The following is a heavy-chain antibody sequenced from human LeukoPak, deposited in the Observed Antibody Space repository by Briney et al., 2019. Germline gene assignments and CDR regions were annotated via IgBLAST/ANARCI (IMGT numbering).Heavy chain of an antibody. D-gene: IGHD6-19*01. CDR2: IKQDGSEK. V-gene: IGHV3-7*01. CDR1: GFTFSTYN. CDR3: ARGWALYSSGWLPFDY. J-gene: IGHJ4*02. Sequence: GGSLRLSCAASGFTFSTYNMNWVRQAPGKGLEWVANIKQDGSEKYYVDSVKGRFTISRDNAKNSLYLQMNSLRAEDTAVYYCARGWALYSSGWLPFDYWGQGTLVTVSS.